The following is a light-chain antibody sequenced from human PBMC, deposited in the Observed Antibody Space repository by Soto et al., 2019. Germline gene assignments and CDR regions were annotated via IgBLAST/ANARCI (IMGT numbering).Light chain of an antibody. V-gene: IGKV3-15*01. CDR2: AAS. CDR1: QSVSSY. J-gene: IGKJ5*01. CDR3: HQCNRSPIT. Sequence: DILMTQSPASLSVSPGERATISCRASQSVSSYLDWYQQKPGQAPRLLIYAASSWDTGIPARFSGSGSGTEFTLTISSLQSEDFATYYCHQCNRSPITFGGGTRLEIK.